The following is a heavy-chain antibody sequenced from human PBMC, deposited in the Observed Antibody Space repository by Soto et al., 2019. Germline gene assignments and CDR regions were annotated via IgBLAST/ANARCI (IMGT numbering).Heavy chain of an antibody. D-gene: IGHD6-13*01. V-gene: IGHV4-31*03. Sequence: SETLSLTCTVSGGSISSGGYYWSWIRQHPGKGLEWIGYIYYSGSTYYNPSLKSRVTTSVDTSKNQFSLKLSSVTAADTAVYYCASGIAAAASNGVWFDPWGQGTLVTVSS. CDR3: ASGIAAAASNGVWFDP. J-gene: IGHJ5*02. CDR2: IYYSGST. CDR1: GGSISSGGYY.